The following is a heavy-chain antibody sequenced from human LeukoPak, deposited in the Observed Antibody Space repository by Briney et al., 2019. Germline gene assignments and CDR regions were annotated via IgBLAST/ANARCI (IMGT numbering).Heavy chain of an antibody. CDR2: IYSGGST. J-gene: IGHJ5*02. Sequence: QPGGSLRLSCAASGFTVSSNYMSWVRQAPGKGLEWVSVIYSGGSTYYADSVKGRFTISRDNSKNTLYLQMNSLRAEDTALYYCAKDAVLKAANWFDPWGQGTLVTVSS. CDR3: AKDAVLKAANWFDP. V-gene: IGHV3-53*05. CDR1: GFTVSSNY. D-gene: IGHD2-15*01.